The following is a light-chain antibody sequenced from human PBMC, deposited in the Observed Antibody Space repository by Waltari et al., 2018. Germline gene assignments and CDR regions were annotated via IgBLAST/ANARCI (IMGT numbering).Light chain of an antibody. J-gene: IGKJ1*01. V-gene: IGKV1-5*03. CDR1: HSISTW. CDR3: MQATHWLWT. CDR2: EAS. Sequence: DIQMTQSPSTLSASVGDRATITCRASHSISTWLAWYQQKPGKAPKLLIYEASSLENGVPSRFSGSGSGTDFTLKISRVEADDVGVYYCMQATHWLWTFGQGTTVEIK.